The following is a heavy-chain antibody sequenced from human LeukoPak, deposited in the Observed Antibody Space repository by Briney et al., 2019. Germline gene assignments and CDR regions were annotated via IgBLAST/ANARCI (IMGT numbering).Heavy chain of an antibody. D-gene: IGHD4-11*01. V-gene: IGHV3-23*01. Sequence: PGGSLRLSCAASGFTFSNYAMNWVRQAPGKGLEWVSGISGSGGSTYYADSVKGRFTTSRDNSKNTLYLQMISLRAEDTAVYYCAKDRYSNYGNWFDPWGQGTLVTVFS. CDR1: GFTFSNYA. CDR3: AKDRYSNYGNWFDP. CDR2: ISGSGGST. J-gene: IGHJ5*02.